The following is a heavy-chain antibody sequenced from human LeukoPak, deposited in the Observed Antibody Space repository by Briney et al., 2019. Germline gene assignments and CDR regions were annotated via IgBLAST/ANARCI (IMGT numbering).Heavy chain of an antibody. CDR1: GYSFTGYF. Sequence: ASVKVSCKASGYSFTGYFIHWVRQAPGQGLEWMGCIDPNSGGTKYAQKFQGRVSMPRDTSTRTAYMELSRLRSDDTAVYFCARSGSTGYSLDYWGQGTLVTVSS. D-gene: IGHD3-22*01. CDR3: ARSGSTGYSLDY. J-gene: IGHJ4*02. V-gene: IGHV1-2*02. CDR2: IDPNSGGT.